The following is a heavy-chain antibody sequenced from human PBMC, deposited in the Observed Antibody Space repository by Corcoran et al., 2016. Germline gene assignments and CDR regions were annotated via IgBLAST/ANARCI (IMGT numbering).Heavy chain of an antibody. Sequence: QVQLVESGGGVVQPGRSLRLSCAASGFTFSSYGMHWVRQAPGKGLEWVAVISYDGSNKYYADSVKGRFTISRDNSKNTLYLQMNSLRAEDTAVYYCAKGQGYETSGDYWGQGTLVTVSS. CDR2: ISYDGSNK. V-gene: IGHV3-30*18. D-gene: IGHD5-12*01. CDR1: GFTFSSYG. J-gene: IGHJ4*02. CDR3: AKGQGYETSGDY.